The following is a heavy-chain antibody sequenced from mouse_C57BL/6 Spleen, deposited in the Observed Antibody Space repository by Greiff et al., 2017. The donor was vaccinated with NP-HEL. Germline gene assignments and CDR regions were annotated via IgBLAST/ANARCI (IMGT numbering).Heavy chain of an antibody. CDR1: GYTFTSYW. CDR3: ARDSNLAY. V-gene: IGHV1-59*01. CDR2: IDPSDSYT. D-gene: IGHD2-5*01. Sequence: QVQLQQSGAELVRPGTSVKLSCKASGYTFTSYWMHWVKQRPGQGLEWIGVIDPSDSYTNYNQKFKGKATLTVDTSSSTAYMQLRSLTSEDSAVYYCARDSNLAYWGQGTLVTVSA. J-gene: IGHJ3*01.